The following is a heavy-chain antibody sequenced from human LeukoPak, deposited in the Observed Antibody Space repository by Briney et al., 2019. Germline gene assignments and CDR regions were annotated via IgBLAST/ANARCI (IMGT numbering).Heavy chain of an antibody. J-gene: IGHJ4*02. V-gene: IGHV3-23*01. CDR3: ARDLVGATSTFAY. CDR1: GITFSNYA. Sequence: GGSLRLSCAGSGITFSNYAMNWVPQAPGKGLEWVSGIIGSGDETYFADSVRGRFTISRDNSKNTLYLQMNSLRAEDTALYYCARDLVGATSTFAYWGQGTLVTVSS. D-gene: IGHD1-26*01. CDR2: IIGSGDET.